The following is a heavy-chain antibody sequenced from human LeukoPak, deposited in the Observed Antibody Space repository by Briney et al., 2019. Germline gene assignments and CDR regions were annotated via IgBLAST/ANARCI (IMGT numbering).Heavy chain of an antibody. CDR3: ARDSLYSSGPSADYYYYMDV. CDR1: GYTFTGYY. D-gene: IGHD6-19*01. J-gene: IGHJ6*03. Sequence: GASVKVSCKASGYTFTGYYMHWVRQAPGQRLEWMGWINPNSGGTNYAQKFQGRVTMTRDTSISTAYMELSRLRSDDTAVYYCARDSLYSSGPSADYYYYMDVWGKGTTVTISS. V-gene: IGHV1-2*02. CDR2: INPNSGGT.